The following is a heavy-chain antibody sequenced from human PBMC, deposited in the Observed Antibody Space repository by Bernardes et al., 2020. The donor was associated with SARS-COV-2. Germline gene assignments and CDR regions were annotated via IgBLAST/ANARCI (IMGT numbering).Heavy chain of an antibody. CDR2: INDSGST. CDR1: SGSFSGNY. D-gene: IGHD2-15*01. CDR3: ARGSAAVVSHFMLLFANWYFDL. Sequence: SETLSLTCAAYSGSFSGNYWSWFRQTPGKGLEWMGEINDSGSTKYNPAHKTRVTISVDPSKNQFSLKLNPVIDADTAVYYCARGSAAVVSHFMLLFANWYFDLWGRGTLVTVSS. J-gene: IGHJ2*01. V-gene: IGHV4-34*01.